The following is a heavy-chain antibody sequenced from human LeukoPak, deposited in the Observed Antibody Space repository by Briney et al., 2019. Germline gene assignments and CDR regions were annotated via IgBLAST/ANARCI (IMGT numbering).Heavy chain of an antibody. CDR2: IGTAGDT. CDR1: GFPFSSYD. V-gene: IGHV3-13*01. CDR3: ARYVADAFDI. Sequence: GGPLRLSCAASGFPFSSYDMHWARQATGKGLEWVSAIGTAGDTYYPGTLKGRFNISRENAKNSLYLQMNSLRAGDTAVYYCARYVADAFDIWGQGTMVTVSS. J-gene: IGHJ3*02. D-gene: IGHD3-16*01.